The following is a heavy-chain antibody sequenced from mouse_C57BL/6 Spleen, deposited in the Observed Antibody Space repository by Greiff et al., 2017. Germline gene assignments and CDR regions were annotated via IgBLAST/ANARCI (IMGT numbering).Heavy chain of an antibody. Sequence: VQLKESGPELVKPGASVKISCKASGYSFTGYYMNWVKQSHEKSLEWIGEINPRTGGTTYKQKFKAKATLTVDKSSSTAYMQLKSLTSEDYAVYYCARLEESGDYWYYYVWGTGTTVTVSS. D-gene: IGHD2-13*01. CDR3: ARLEESGDYWYYYV. J-gene: IGHJ1*03. CDR1: GYSFTGYY. CDR2: INPRTGGT. V-gene: IGHV1-42*01.